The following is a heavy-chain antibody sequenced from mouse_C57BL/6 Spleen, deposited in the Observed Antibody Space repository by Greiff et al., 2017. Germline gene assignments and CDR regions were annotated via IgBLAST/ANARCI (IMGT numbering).Heavy chain of an antibody. CDR3: ARKGQLVGAMDY. V-gene: IGHV1-82*01. Sequence: QVQLQQSGPELVKPGASEKISCKASGYAFSSSWMNWVKQRPGKGLEWIGRIYPGDGDTNYNGKFKGKATLTADKSSSTAYMQLSSLTSEDSAVYCCARKGQLVGAMDYWGQGTSVTVSS. CDR2: IYPGDGDT. D-gene: IGHD3-1*01. J-gene: IGHJ4*01. CDR1: GYAFSSSW.